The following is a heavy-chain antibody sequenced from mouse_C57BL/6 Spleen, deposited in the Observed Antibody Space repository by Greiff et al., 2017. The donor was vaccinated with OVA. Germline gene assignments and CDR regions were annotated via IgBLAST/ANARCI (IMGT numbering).Heavy chain of an antibody. V-gene: IGHV1-26*01. CDR3: ALYDGYYVPIFDY. CDR1: GYTFTDYY. CDR2: INPNNGGT. J-gene: IGHJ2*01. Sequence: EVQLQQSGPELVKPGASVKISCKASGYTFTDYYMNWVKQSHGKSLEWIGDINPNNGGTSYNQKFKGKATLTVDKSSSTAYMELRSLTSEDSAVYYCALYDGYYVPIFDYWGQGTTLTVSS. D-gene: IGHD2-3*01.